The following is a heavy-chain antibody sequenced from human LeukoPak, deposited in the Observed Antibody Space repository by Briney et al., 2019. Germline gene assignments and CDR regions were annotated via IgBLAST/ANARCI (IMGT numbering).Heavy chain of an antibody. CDR1: RNIFTGYF. D-gene: IGHD3-3*01. CDR3: ARDLYTIFGVLIQVFDI. Sequence: ASVKVSCKASRNIFTGYFIHWVRQAPGQGLEWMGWINPKNGGTNPAEKFQGRVTMTRDTSISTAYMELSRLRSDDTAVYYCARDLYTIFGVLIQVFDIWGQGTMVTVSS. V-gene: IGHV1-2*02. CDR2: INPKNGGT. J-gene: IGHJ3*02.